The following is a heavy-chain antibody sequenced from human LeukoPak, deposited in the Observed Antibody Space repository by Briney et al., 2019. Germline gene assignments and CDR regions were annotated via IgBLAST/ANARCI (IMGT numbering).Heavy chain of an antibody. J-gene: IGHJ5*02. CDR3: ARDPFHCGGDCYSGFS. CDR2: ISGSGGST. Sequence: GGSLRLSCAASGFTFSSYAMSWVRQAPGKGLEWVSAISGSGGSTYYADSVKGRFTISRDNSKNTLYLQMNSLRAEDTAVYYCARDPFHCGGDCYSGFSWGQGTLVTVSS. V-gene: IGHV3-23*01. D-gene: IGHD2-21*02. CDR1: GFTFSSYA.